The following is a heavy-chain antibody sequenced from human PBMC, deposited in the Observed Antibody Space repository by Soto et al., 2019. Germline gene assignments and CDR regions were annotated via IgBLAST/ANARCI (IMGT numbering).Heavy chain of an antibody. D-gene: IGHD6-19*01. CDR2: IIPIFGTA. CDR3: AREVLDSSGSGYYFDY. V-gene: IGHV1-69*13. CDR1: GGTFSSYA. Sequence: SVKVSCKASGGTFSSYAISWVRQAPGQGLEWMGGIIPIFGTANYAQKFQGRVTITADESTSTAYMELSSLRSVDTAVYYCAREVLDSSGSGYYFDYWGQGTLVTVSS. J-gene: IGHJ4*02.